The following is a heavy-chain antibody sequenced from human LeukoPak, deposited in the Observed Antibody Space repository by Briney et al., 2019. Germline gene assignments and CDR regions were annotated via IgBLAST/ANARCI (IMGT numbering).Heavy chain of an antibody. CDR1: GFTFSSYW. Sequence: GGSLRLSCAASGFTFSSYWMHWVRQAPGKGLVWVSRINSDGSSTSYADSVKGRFTISRDNAKNTLYLQMNSLRAEDTAVHYCVRMYYHDSSSYYWAPDYWGQGTLVTVSS. CDR2: INSDGSST. D-gene: IGHD3-22*01. V-gene: IGHV3-74*01. CDR3: VRMYYHDSSSYYWAPDY. J-gene: IGHJ4*02.